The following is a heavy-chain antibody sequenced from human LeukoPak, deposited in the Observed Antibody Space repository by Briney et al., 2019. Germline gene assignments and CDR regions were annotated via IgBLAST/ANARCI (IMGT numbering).Heavy chain of an antibody. Sequence: PSETLSLTCAVYGGSFSGYYWSWIRQPPGKGLEWIGEINHSGSTNYNPSLKSRVTMSLDTSKNQFSLKLSSVSAVDTAVYYCAKKVAGAGWFDPWGQGTLVIVSS. CDR3: AKKVAGAGWFDP. CDR2: INHSGST. J-gene: IGHJ5*02. V-gene: IGHV4-34*01. D-gene: IGHD7-27*01. CDR1: GGSFSGYY.